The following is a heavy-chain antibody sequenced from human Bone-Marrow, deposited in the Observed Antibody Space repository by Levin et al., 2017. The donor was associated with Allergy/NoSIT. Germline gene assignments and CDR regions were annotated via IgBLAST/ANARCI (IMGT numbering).Heavy chain of an antibody. CDR3: ARGGYNDAFDI. CDR2: IYSGGST. J-gene: IGHJ3*02. CDR1: GVTVTSTF. D-gene: IGHD5-24*01. Sequence: GESLKISCAVSGVTVTSTFMIWVRQAPGKGLEWVSIIYSGGSTYYADSVKGRFTIYTSKNTLFLQMNSLRVDDTAVYYCARGGYNDAFDIWGQGTMVTVSS. V-gene: IGHV3-53*01.